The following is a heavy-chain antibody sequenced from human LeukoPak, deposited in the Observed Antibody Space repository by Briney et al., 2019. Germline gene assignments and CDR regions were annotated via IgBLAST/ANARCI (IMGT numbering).Heavy chain of an antibody. CDR1: GFTFSSNA. V-gene: IGHV3-23*01. CDR3: ARARDYYYYMDV. J-gene: IGHJ6*03. D-gene: IGHD6-6*01. Sequence: GGSLRLSCEASGFTFSSNAMSWVRQAPGKGLEWVSALSGGGDSTYYADSVKGRFTISRDNSKNTLYLQMNSLRAEDTAVYYCARARDYYYYMDVWGKGTTVTISS. CDR2: LSGGGDST.